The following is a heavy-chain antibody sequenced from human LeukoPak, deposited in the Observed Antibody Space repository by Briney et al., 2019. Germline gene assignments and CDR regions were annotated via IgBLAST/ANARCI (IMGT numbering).Heavy chain of an antibody. D-gene: IGHD7-27*01. CDR3: ASRTLGNDY. V-gene: IGHV4-59*02. CDR2: IYYTGT. J-gene: IGHJ4*02. Sequence: SETLCLTCTVSGGSVTGYYWSWIRQSPGKGLEWIGYIYYTGTSYNPSLKMRVSISADTSKNQFSLKLISVTAADTAVYYCASRTLGNDYWGPGTLVTVSS. CDR1: GGSVTGYY.